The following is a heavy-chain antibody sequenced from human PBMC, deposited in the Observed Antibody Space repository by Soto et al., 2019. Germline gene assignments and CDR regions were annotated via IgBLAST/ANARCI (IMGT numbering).Heavy chain of an antibody. Sequence: QVQLVESGGGLVKPGGSLRLSCEASGFPFSDYHMSWIRQPPGKGLEWVSYISNSGTSIYYADSVKGRFTISRDNAKNSLYLQMNSLRAEDTALYYCARRGYSSSWSSFDPWGQGTLVTVSS. D-gene: IGHD6-13*01. V-gene: IGHV3-11*01. J-gene: IGHJ5*02. CDR1: GFPFSDYH. CDR3: ARRGYSSSWSSFDP. CDR2: ISNSGTSI.